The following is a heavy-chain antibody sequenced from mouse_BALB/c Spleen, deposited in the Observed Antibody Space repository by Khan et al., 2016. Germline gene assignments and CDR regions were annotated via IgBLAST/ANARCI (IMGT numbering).Heavy chain of an antibody. CDR2: IYPGSGST. J-gene: IGHJ1*01. Sequence: VQLQQPGAELVKPGTSVKLSCKASGYNFTSYWINWVKLRPGQGLEWIGDIYPGSGSTNYNEKFKSKATLTVDTSSSTAYMQLSSLASEDSALYYGARAALSYGSSYWYFDVWGAGTTVTVSS. D-gene: IGHD1-1*01. V-gene: IGHV1-55*01. CDR1: GYNFTSYW. CDR3: ARAALSYGSSYWYFDV.